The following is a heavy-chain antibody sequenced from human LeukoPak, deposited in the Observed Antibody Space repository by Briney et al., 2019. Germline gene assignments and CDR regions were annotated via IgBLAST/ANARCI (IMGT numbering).Heavy chain of an antibody. D-gene: IGHD2-8*01. J-gene: IGHJ6*03. CDR3: ARIPLGDGADGVYYYYYYMDV. V-gene: IGHV4-38-2*02. CDR2: IYHSGST. CDR1: GYSISSGYY. Sequence: PSETLSLTCTVSGYSISSGYYWGWIRQPPGKGLEWVGSIYHSGSTHYNPSLKSRVTISVDTSKNQFSLKLSSVTAADTAVYYCARIPLGDGADGVYYYYYYMDVWGKGTTVTVSS.